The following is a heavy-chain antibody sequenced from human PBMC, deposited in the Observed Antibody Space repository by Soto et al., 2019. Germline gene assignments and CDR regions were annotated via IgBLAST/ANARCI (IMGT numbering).Heavy chain of an antibody. Sequence: PGGSLRLSCAASGFTFSSYAMHWVRQAPGKGLEWVAVISYDGSNKYYADSVKGRFTISRDNSKNRLYLQMNSLRAEDTAVYYSAREVYTTMVPTVDYWGQGTLVTVSS. V-gene: IGHV3-30-3*01. D-gene: IGHD5-18*01. CDR1: GFTFSSYA. CDR3: AREVYTTMVPTVDY. CDR2: ISYDGSNK. J-gene: IGHJ4*02.